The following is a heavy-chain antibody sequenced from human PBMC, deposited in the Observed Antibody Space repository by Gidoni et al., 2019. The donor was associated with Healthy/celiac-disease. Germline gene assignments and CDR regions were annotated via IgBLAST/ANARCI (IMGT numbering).Heavy chain of an antibody. V-gene: IGHV3-23*01. Sequence: EVQLLASGGGLGQLGGSLRLSCAASGFTFSSYAMSWVRQAPGKGLEWVSAISGSGGSTYYADSVKGRFTISRDNSKNTLYLQMNSLRAEDTAVYYCAKGVLRYFGGFDYWGQGTLVTVSS. J-gene: IGHJ4*02. D-gene: IGHD3-9*01. CDR1: GFTFSSYA. CDR3: AKGVLRYFGGFDY. CDR2: ISGSGGST.